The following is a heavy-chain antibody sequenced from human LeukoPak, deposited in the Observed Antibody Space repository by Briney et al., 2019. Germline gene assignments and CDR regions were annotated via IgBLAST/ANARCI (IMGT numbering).Heavy chain of an antibody. CDR3: ARGAYSGSYYRAWYFDL. D-gene: IGHD1-26*01. J-gene: IGHJ2*01. Sequence: GGSLRLSCAASGFTFSSYSMNWVRQAPGKGLEWVSYISSSSSTIYYADSVKGRFTISRDNAKNTLYLQMNSLRAEDTAVYYCARGAYSGSYYRAWYFDLWGRGTLVTVSS. CDR2: ISSSSSTI. CDR1: GFTFSSYS. V-gene: IGHV3-48*01.